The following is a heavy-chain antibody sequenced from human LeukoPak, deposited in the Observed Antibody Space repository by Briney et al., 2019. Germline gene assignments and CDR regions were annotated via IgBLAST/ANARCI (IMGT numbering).Heavy chain of an antibody. Sequence: GGSLRLSCAASGFTFSSYAMSWVRQAPGKGLEWVSAISGSGGSTYYADSVKGRFTISRDNSKNTLYLQMNSLRAEDTAVYYCAKRSKVNYGSGSYFNHDYWGQGTLVTVSS. D-gene: IGHD3-10*01. CDR2: ISGSGGST. CDR1: GFTFSSYA. CDR3: AKRSKVNYGSGSYFNHDY. J-gene: IGHJ4*02. V-gene: IGHV3-23*01.